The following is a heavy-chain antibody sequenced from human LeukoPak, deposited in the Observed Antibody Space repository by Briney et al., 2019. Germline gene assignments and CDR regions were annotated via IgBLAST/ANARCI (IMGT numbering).Heavy chain of an antibody. CDR1: GGTFSSYA. J-gene: IGHJ4*02. V-gene: IGHV7-4-1*02. CDR2: INTNTGNP. Sequence: ASVKVSCKASGGTFSSYAISWVRQAPGQGLEWMGWINTNTGNPTYAQGFTGRFVFSLDTSVSTAYPQISSLKAEDTAVYYCARLPYYYDSSGFLWGQGTLVTVSS. CDR3: ARLPYYYDSSGFL. D-gene: IGHD3-22*01.